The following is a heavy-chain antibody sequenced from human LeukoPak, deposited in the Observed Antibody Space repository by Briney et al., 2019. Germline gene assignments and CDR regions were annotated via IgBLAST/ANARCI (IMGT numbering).Heavy chain of an antibody. CDR1: GFTFSGSA. J-gene: IGHJ4*02. D-gene: IGHD1-1*01. CDR3: AKGTNRKTVRGFDY. CDR2: IRNKANSYAT. Sequence: GGSLRLSCAASGFTFSGSAMHWVRQASGKGLEWVGRIRNKANSYATAYAASVKGRFTISRDDSKNTAYLQMNSLRAEDTAVYYCAKGTNRKTVRGFDYWGQGTLVTVSS. V-gene: IGHV3-73*01.